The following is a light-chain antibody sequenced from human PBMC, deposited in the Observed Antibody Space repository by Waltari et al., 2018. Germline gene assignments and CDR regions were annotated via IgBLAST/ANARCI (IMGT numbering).Light chain of an antibody. Sequence: DIQMTQSPSTLSASVGDRVTITCRASQNINTWLAWHQQKPGKAPKLLIYKASTLESGVPSRFSVSGSGTEYTLTISSLQPDDFATYYCLQYNGEPRTFGQGTKVEVK. V-gene: IGKV1-5*03. CDR2: KAS. CDR1: QNINTW. J-gene: IGKJ1*01. CDR3: LQYNGEPRT.